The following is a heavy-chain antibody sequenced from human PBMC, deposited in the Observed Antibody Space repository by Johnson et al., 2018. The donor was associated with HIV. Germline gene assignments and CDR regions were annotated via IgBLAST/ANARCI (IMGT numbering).Heavy chain of an antibody. J-gene: IGHJ3*02. V-gene: IGHV3-66*02. CDR2: IYSGGST. Sequence: VQLVESGGGLVQPGGSLRLSCAASGLTVSSNYMSWVRQAPGKGLEWVSVIYSGGSTYYADSVKGRFTISRDNSKNTLYLQMNSLRAEDTAVYYCAREAPGYSSSWYGEDAFDIWGQGTMVTVSS. CDR1: GLTVSSNY. D-gene: IGHD6-13*01. CDR3: AREAPGYSSSWYGEDAFDI.